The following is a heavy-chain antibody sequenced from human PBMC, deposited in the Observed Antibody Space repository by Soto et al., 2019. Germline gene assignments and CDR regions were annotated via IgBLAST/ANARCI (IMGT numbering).Heavy chain of an antibody. J-gene: IGHJ6*02. D-gene: IGHD3-10*01. CDR1: GFTFSSYG. V-gene: IGHV3-30*18. CDR2: ISYDGSNK. Sequence: QVQLVGSGGGVVQPGRSLRLSCAASGFTFSSYGMHWVRQAPGKGLEWVAVISYDGSNKYYADSVKGRFTISRDNSKNTLYLQMNSLRAADTAVYYCAKDQLRGVRGVITYYYGMDVWGQGTTVTVSS. CDR3: AKDQLRGVRGVITYYYGMDV.